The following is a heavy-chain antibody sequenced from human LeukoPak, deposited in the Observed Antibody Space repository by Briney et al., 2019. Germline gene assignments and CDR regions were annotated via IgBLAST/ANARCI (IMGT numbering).Heavy chain of an antibody. J-gene: IGHJ4*02. CDR1: GGSISSSSYY. CDR3: ARHHRILTAAAGTAYFDY. Sequence: SETLSLTCTVSGGSISSSSYYWGWIRQPPGKGLEWIGSIYYSGSTYYNPSLKSRVTISVDTSKNQFSLKLSSVTAADTAVYYCARHHRILTAAAGTAYFDYWGQGTLVTVSS. D-gene: IGHD6-13*01. V-gene: IGHV4-39*01. CDR2: IYYSGST.